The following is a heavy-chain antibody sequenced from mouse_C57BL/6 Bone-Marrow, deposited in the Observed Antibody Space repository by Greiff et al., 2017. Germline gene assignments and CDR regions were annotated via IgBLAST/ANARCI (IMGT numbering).Heavy chain of an antibody. D-gene: IGHD2-4*01. CDR3: ARRGLRVSAWFAY. CDR1: GFTFSSYG. Sequence: EVMLVESGGDLVKPGGSLKLSCAASGFTFSSYGMSWVRQTPDKRLEWVATISSGGSYTYYPDSVKGRFTISRDNAKNTLYLQMSSLKSEDTAMYYCARRGLRVSAWFAYWGQGTLVTGSA. CDR2: ISSGGSYT. V-gene: IGHV5-6*02. J-gene: IGHJ3*01.